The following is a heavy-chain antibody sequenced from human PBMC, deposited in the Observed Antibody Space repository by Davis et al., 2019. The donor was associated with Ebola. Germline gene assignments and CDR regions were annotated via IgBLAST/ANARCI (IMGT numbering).Heavy chain of an antibody. Sequence: GGSLRLSCAASGFSFSGYTMNWVRQAPGKGLEWVSYISSGSNYIYYADSVKGRFTISRDNSKNTLYLQMNSLRAEDTAVHYCAKVSGSFGYWGQGTLVTVSS. D-gene: IGHD3-10*01. CDR1: GFSFSGYT. CDR3: AKVSGSFGY. J-gene: IGHJ4*02. CDR2: ISSGSNYI. V-gene: IGHV3-21*01.